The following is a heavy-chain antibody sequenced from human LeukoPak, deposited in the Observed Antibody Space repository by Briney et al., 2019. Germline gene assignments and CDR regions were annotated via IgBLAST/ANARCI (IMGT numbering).Heavy chain of an antibody. CDR2: ISYDGSKK. Sequence: PGRSLRLSCVASGFTFSSYAMHWVRQAPGEGLEWVAVISYDGSKKYYADSVKGRFTISRDNSKNTLYLQMNSLRAADTAVYHCARAREITTIALIDYWGQGTLVTVSS. CDR1: GFTFSSYA. V-gene: IGHV3-30-3*01. J-gene: IGHJ4*02. D-gene: IGHD5-24*01. CDR3: ARAREITTIALIDY.